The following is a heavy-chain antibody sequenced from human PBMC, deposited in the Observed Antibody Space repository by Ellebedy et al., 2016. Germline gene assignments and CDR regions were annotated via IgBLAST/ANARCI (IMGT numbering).Heavy chain of an antibody. CDR2: IYYSGST. D-gene: IGHD3-9*01. CDR3: ARLIYFDWLSPRSGAFDI. Sequence: SETLSLTCTVSGGSISSYYWSWIRQPPGKGLEWIGYIYYSGSTNYNPSLKSRVTISVDTSKNQFSLKLSSVTAADTAVYYCARLIYFDWLSPRSGAFDIWGQGTMVTVSS. CDR1: GGSISSYY. J-gene: IGHJ3*02. V-gene: IGHV4-59*08.